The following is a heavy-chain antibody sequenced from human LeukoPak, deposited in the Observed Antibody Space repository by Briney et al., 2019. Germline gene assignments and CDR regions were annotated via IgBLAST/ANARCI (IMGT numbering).Heavy chain of an antibody. CDR3: ARGVVAAAGRTFDF. CDR2: IYTSGST. CDR1: GGSISSYY. J-gene: IGHJ4*02. V-gene: IGHV4-4*07. D-gene: IGHD6-13*01. Sequence: SETLSLTCTVSGGSISSYYWSWIRQPAGKGLEWIGRIYTSGSTTYNPSLKSRVTMSVDTSKNQFSLKLSSVTAADTAVYYCARGVVAAAGRTFDFWGQGTLVTVSS.